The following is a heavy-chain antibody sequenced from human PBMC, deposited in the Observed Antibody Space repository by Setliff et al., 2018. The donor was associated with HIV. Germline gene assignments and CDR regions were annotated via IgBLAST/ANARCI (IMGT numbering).Heavy chain of an antibody. CDR1: GFTFSRYS. Sequence: GESLKISCAASGFTFSRYSMTWVRQAPGKGLEWVSSITSSSSHIYYADSVKGRFTISRDNAKNSLYLQMNSLRAEDTAVYYCAREMATFYAFDIWGQGTMVTVSS. V-gene: IGHV3-21*01. D-gene: IGHD5-12*01. J-gene: IGHJ3*02. CDR3: AREMATFYAFDI. CDR2: ITSSSSHI.